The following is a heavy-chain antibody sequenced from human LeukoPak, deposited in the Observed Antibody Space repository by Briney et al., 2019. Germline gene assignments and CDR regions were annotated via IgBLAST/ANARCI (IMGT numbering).Heavy chain of an antibody. J-gene: IGHJ4*02. D-gene: IGHD5-18*01. V-gene: IGHV3-21*01. Sequence: PGGSLRLSCAASGFTFSSYSMNWVRQAPGKGLEWVSSISSSSSYIYYADSVKGRFTVSRDNAKNSLYLQMNSLRAEDTAVYYCARSRNPWIQLWDFDYWGQGTLVTVSS. CDR2: ISSSSSYI. CDR1: GFTFSSYS. CDR3: ARSRNPWIQLWDFDY.